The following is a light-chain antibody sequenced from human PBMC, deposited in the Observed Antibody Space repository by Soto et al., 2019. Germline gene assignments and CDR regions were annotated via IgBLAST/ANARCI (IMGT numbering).Light chain of an antibody. CDR1: QTISSW. V-gene: IGKV1-5*03. CDR2: KAS. CDR3: QHTFNSPPWT. Sequence: DIQMTQSPSSLSASVGDRVTITCRASQTISSWLAWYQQKPGKAPKLLIYKASTLKSGVPSRFSGSGSGTEFTLTISILQSEDFASYFCQHTFNSPPWTFGQGTKVDNK. J-gene: IGKJ1*01.